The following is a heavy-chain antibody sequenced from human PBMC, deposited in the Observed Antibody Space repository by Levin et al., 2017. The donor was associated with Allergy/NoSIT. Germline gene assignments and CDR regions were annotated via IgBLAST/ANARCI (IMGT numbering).Heavy chain of an antibody. CDR3: ARENHGNSSLWYYYGMDV. Sequence: PGGSLRLSCAASGLTFSRYSMNWVRQAPGKGLEWVAYITSSGTTTFYSDSVRGRFTISRDNARNSLFLQMTSLRDEDTSVYHCARENHGNSSLWYYYGMDVWGQGTTVIVSS. CDR1: GLTFSRYS. D-gene: IGHD4-23*01. CDR2: ITSSGTTT. J-gene: IGHJ6*02. V-gene: IGHV3-48*02.